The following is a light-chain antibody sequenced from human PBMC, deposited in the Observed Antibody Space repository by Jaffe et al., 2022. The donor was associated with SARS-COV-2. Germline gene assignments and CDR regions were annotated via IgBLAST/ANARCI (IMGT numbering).Light chain of an antibody. V-gene: IGKV3-20*01. CDR3: QQYFTSPGT. J-gene: IGKJ1*01. CDR2: GAS. Sequence: EIVLTQSPGSLSLSPGERASLSCRASQSVTSNYLAWYQQRPGQAPRLLIYGASSRATGIPDRFSGSGSETDFTLTISRLEPEDFVVYYCQQYFTSPGTFGQGTKVEMK. CDR1: QSVTSNY.